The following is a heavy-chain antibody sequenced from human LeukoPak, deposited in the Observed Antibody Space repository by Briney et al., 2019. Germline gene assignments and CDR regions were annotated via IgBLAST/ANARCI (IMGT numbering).Heavy chain of an antibody. CDR2: INHSGST. Sequence: SETLSLTCAVYGGSFSGYYWSWIRQPPGKGLEWIGEINHSGSTNYNPSLKSRVTISVDTPKNQFSLRLSSVTAADTAVYYCARGPRGTVVTSAIGYWGQGTLVTVSS. D-gene: IGHD4-23*01. CDR1: GGSFSGYY. V-gene: IGHV4-34*01. J-gene: IGHJ4*02. CDR3: ARGPRGTVVTSAIGY.